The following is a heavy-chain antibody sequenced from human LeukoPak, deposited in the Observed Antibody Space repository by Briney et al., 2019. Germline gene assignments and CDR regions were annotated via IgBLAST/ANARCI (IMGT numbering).Heavy chain of an antibody. CDR3: ARDFYGDLGFDY. D-gene: IGHD4-17*01. J-gene: IGHJ4*02. Sequence: GGSLRLSCAVSGLSFGSYAMSWVRQAPGKGLEWVSGISGSGGSIYYAASVKGRFTISRDNSKNTLNLQMNSLRAEDTAVYYCARDFYGDLGFDYWGQGTLVTVSS. CDR2: ISGSGGSI. V-gene: IGHV3-23*01. CDR1: GLSFGSYA.